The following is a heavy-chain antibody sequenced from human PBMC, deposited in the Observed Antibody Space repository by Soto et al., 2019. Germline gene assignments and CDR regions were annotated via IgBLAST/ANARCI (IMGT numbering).Heavy chain of an antibody. CDR1: GFTFSSYA. V-gene: IGHV3-30-3*01. D-gene: IGHD3-16*01. J-gene: IGHJ4*02. CDR3: AKDLGTEGDYYFDY. CDR2: ISYDGSNK. Sequence: GGSLRLSCAASGFTFSSYAMHWVRQAPGKGLEWVAVISYDGSNKYYADSVKGRFTISRDNSKNTLYLQMNSLRAEDTAVYYCAKDLGTEGDYYFDYWGQGTLVTVSS.